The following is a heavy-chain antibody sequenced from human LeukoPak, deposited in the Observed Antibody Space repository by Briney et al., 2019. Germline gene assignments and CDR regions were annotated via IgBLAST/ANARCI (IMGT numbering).Heavy chain of an antibody. V-gene: IGHV4-39*02. CDR2: IYYSGST. J-gene: IGHJ4*02. CDR1: GGSISSSSYY. Sequence: SETLSPTCTVSGGSISSSSYYWGWIRQPPGKGLEWIGSIYYSGSTYYNPSLKSRVTISVDTSKNQFSLKLSSVTAADTAVYYCARDGGCSGGSCYGYWGQGTLVTVSS. CDR3: ARDGGCSGGSCYGY. D-gene: IGHD2-15*01.